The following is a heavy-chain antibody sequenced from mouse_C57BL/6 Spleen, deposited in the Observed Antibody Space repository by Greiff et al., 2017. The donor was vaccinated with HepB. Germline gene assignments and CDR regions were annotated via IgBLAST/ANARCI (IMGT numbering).Heavy chain of an antibody. CDR2: NDPSASYT. CDR1: GYTFTSYW. J-gene: IGHJ4*01. CDR3: ARTGDHYYAMDY. Sequence: QVQLQQPGAELVMPGASVKLSCKASGYTFTSYWMPWVKQRPGQGLEWIGENDPSASYTNYNQKFKGKGTLTVATSSSTAYMQLSSLTSEDSAVYYCARTGDHYYAMDYRGKGTSGTVS. V-gene: IGHV1-50*01.